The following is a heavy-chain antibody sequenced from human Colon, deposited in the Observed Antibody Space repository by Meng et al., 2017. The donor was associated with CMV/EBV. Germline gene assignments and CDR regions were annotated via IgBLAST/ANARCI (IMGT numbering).Heavy chain of an antibody. CDR1: CDTFIDFG. CDR3: ATELSRGGY. V-gene: IGHV1-18*01. CDR2: ISAYNGNT. J-gene: IGHJ4*02. Sequence: QGQLVQPGMRVKKPGAQVKVSCKASCDTFIDFGISWVRQAPGQGLEWMGWISAYNGNTNYAPEFQGRVTLTTDTSTTTDTSTTTVYMELRSLRSDDTAIYYCATELSRGGYWGQGTLVTVSS.